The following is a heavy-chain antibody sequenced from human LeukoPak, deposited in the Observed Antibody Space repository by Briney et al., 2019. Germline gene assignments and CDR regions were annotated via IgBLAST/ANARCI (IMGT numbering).Heavy chain of an antibody. J-gene: IGHJ6*02. V-gene: IGHV5-51*01. CDR1: GYSFTNYW. D-gene: IGHD1-26*01. CDR2: IYPGDSDT. Sequence: GESLKISCKGSGYSFTNYWIGWVRQMPGKGLEWMGIIYPGDSDTRYSPSFQGQVTISADKSISTAYLQWSSLKASGTAMYYCARPSGSYVYYYGLDVWGQGTTVTVSS. CDR3: ARPSGSYVYYYGLDV.